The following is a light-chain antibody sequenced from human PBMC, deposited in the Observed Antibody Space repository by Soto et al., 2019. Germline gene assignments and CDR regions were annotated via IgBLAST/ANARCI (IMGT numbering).Light chain of an antibody. CDR3: QQYNPWPLT. J-gene: IGKJ4*01. CDR1: ESINQN. CDR2: GAS. V-gene: IGKV3-15*01. Sequence: ETVMTQSPATLSVSPGEGATLSCRAPESINQNLAWYQQKPGQAPRLLIHGASYRATGIPDRFSGRGSGTEFTLAISRLQSEDFAVYYCQQYNPWPLTFGGGTKVEIK.